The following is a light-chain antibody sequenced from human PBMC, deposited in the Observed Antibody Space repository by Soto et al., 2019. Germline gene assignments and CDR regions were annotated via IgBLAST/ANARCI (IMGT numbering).Light chain of an antibody. CDR1: QTVSRSY. V-gene: IGKV3-20*01. J-gene: IGKJ5*01. Sequence: ETLLTQSPGTLSLSPGERATLSCRASQTVSRSYLAWYQQKPGQAPRLLIYAASSRATGIPGRFSGSGSGTDFTLTISRLEPEDFAVYYCQQYGSSPSVTFGQGTRLEI. CDR2: AAS. CDR3: QQYGSSPSVT.